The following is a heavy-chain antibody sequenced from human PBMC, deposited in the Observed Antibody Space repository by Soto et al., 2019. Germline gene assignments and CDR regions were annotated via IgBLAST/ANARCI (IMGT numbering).Heavy chain of an antibody. D-gene: IGHD6-19*01. Sequence: QVQLVESGGGVVQPGGSLRLSCAASGLTFSSYGMHWVRQAPGKGLEWVAVISYDGSNKYYADSVKGRFTISRDNSKNTLYLQMNSLRAEDTAVYYCAIYSSGWYPLDYWGQGTLVTVSS. J-gene: IGHJ4*02. CDR3: AIYSSGWYPLDY. CDR2: ISYDGSNK. CDR1: GLTFSSYG. V-gene: IGHV3-30*03.